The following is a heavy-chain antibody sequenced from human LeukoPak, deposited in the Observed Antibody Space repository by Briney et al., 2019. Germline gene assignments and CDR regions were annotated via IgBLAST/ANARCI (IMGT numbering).Heavy chain of an antibody. CDR2: INAGNGNT. V-gene: IGHV1-3*01. CDR1: GYTFTSYA. D-gene: IGHD3-16*01. J-gene: IGHJ6*04. CDR3: ARELWPGYGMDD. Sequence: ASVKVSRKASGYTFTSYAMHWVRQAPGQRLEWMGWINAGNGNTKYSQKFQGRVTITRDTSASTAYMELSSLRSEDTAVYYCARELWPGYGMDDWGKGTTVTVSS.